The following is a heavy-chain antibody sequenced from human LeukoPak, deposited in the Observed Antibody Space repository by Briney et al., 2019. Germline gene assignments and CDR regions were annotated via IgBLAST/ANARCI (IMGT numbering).Heavy chain of an antibody. CDR1: GGSISSYY. CDR2: IYYSGST. Sequence: PSETLSLTCTVSGGSISSYYWGWIRQPPGKGLEWIGYIYYSGSTNYNPSLKSRVTISVDTSKNQFSLKLSSVTAADTAVYYCARRRTEYCSSTSCSYYNYMDVWGKGTTVTVSS. D-gene: IGHD2-2*01. CDR3: ARRRTEYCSSTSCSYYNYMDV. J-gene: IGHJ6*03. V-gene: IGHV4-59*01.